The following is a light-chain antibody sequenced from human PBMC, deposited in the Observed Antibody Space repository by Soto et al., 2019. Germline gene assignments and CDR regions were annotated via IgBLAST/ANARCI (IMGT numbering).Light chain of an antibody. V-gene: IGLV2-8*01. CDR2: EVT. Sequence: QSVLTQPPSASGSPGQSVTISCIGTASDIGRYNYVSWYQHHPGKAPKLIIYEVTKRPSGVPDRFSGSKSGNTASLTVSGLQADDEADYYGNSYVGSNNYVFGTGTKVTGL. J-gene: IGLJ1*01. CDR1: ASDIGRYNY. CDR3: NSYVGSNNYV.